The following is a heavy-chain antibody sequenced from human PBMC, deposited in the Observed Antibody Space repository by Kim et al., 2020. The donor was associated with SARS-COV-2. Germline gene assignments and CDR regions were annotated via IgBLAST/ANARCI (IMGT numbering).Heavy chain of an antibody. Sequence: GGSLRLSCAASGFTFGDYAMHWVRQAPGKGLEWVSGISWNSGSIGYADSVKGRFTISRDNAKNSLYLQMNSLRAEDTALYYCAKLLPSYYYDSSGYSGSNFDYWGQGTLVTVSS. J-gene: IGHJ4*02. CDR3: AKLLPSYYYDSSGYSGSNFDY. CDR1: GFTFGDYA. CDR2: ISWNSGSI. D-gene: IGHD3-22*01. V-gene: IGHV3-9*01.